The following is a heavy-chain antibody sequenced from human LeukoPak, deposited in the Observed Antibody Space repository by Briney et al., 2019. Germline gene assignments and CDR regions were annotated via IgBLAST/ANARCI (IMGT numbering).Heavy chain of an antibody. CDR1: GDSIRSYY. CDR3: ARGQGRFDYDSSGYYITDLDY. D-gene: IGHD3-22*01. V-gene: IGHV4-59*01. CDR2: IYYSGST. J-gene: IGHJ4*02. Sequence: SETLSLTCTVSGDSIRSYYWNWIRQPPGKGLEWTGYIYYSGSTNYNPSLKSRVTMSIDTSKNQLSLKLSSVTAADSAVYYCARGQGRFDYDSSGYYITDLDYWGQGTLVTVSS.